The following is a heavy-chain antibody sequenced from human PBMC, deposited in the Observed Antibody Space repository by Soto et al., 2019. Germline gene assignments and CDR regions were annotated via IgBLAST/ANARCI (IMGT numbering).Heavy chain of an antibody. V-gene: IGHV3-23*01. CDR2: ISGSGDST. CDR3: ARRGSSWYFDC. CDR1: GFTFSSYA. J-gene: IGHJ4*02. Sequence: EVQLLESGGGLVQPGGSLRLSCAASGFTFSSYAMNWVRQAPGKGLEWVSVISGSGDSTYYADAVKGRFTISRNNSKNSQYLQMNSLRAEDTAVYDCARRGSSWYFDCWGQGTLVTVSS. D-gene: IGHD6-13*01.